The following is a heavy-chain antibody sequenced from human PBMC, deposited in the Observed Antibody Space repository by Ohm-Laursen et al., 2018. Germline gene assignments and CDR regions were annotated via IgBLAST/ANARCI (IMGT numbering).Heavy chain of an antibody. D-gene: IGHD1-26*01. CDR1: GFIVSNNY. J-gene: IGHJ3*02. V-gene: IGHV3-66*01. Sequence: SLRLSCAASGFIVSNNYMSWVRQAPGKGLEWVSLIYAGGSTHYADSVKGRFTISRDTSKNTLYLQMNSLRAEDTAVYYCFSGPSWEIWGQGTVVTVSS. CDR3: FSGPSWEI. CDR2: IYAGGST.